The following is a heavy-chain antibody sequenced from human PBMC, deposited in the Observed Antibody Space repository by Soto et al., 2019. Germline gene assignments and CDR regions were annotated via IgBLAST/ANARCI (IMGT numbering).Heavy chain of an antibody. Sequence: GPTLVNPTQTLTLPCPFSGFSLSTSQVGVGWIRQPPGKAPEWLAHVYWNDAKYYSLSLKTRLTITKDTSKNQVVLTITNMDPVDKATYFCANLNTRGYYFDYWGQGALVTVSS. CDR1: GFSLSTSQVG. V-gene: IGHV2-5*01. CDR2: VYWNDAK. CDR3: ANLNTRGYYFDY. J-gene: IGHJ4*02.